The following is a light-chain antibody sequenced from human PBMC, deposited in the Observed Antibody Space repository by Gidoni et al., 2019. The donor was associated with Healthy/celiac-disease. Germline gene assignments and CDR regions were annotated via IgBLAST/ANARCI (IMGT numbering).Light chain of an antibody. V-gene: IGKV1-5*03. CDR1: QSISSW. Sequence: IQMTQSPSTLSASVGDRVTITCRASQSISSWLAWYQQTPGKAPKLLIYKASTLESGVPSMCSGSGSGTEFTLTISSLQPDYFATYYCQQYNRYPLTFGGGTKVEIK. J-gene: IGKJ4*01. CDR3: QQYNRYPLT. CDR2: KAS.